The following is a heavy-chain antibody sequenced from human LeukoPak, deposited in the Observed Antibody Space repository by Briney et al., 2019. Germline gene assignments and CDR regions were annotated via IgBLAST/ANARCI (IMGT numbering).Heavy chain of an antibody. CDR3: ARGASIAVAGTQGWFDP. CDR2: IIPILGIA. CDR1: GGTFSSYA. J-gene: IGHJ5*02. Sequence: ASVKVSCKASGGTFSSYAISWVRQAPRQGLEWMGRIIPILGIANYAQKFQGRVTITADKSTSTAYMELSSLRSEDTAVYYCARGASIAVAGTQGWFDPWGQGTLVTVSS. V-gene: IGHV1-69*04. D-gene: IGHD6-19*01.